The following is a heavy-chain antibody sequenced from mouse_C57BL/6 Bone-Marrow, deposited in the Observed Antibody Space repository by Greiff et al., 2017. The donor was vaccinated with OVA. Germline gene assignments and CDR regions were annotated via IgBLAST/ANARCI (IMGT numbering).Heavy chain of an antibody. CDR3: ARGTWLFFDY. CDR2: IHPNSGST. J-gene: IGHJ2*01. CDR1: GYTFTSYW. Sequence: QVQLQQPGAELVKPGASVKLSCKASGYTFTSYWMNWVKQRPGQGLEWIGMIHPNSGSTNYNEKFKSKATLTVDKSSSTAYRQLSSLTSEDSAVYYCARGTWLFFDYWGQGTTLTVSS. D-gene: IGHD3-3*01. V-gene: IGHV1-64*01.